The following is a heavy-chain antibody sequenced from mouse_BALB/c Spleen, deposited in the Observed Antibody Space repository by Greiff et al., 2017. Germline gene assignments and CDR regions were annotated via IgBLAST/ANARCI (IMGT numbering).Heavy chain of an antibody. D-gene: IGHD2-13*01. CDR3: ARERAYGDYREMDH. CDR2: ISCYNGAT. V-gene: IGHV1S34*01. Sequence: LVKPGASVKISCKASGYSFTGYYMHWVKQSHGKSLEWIGYISCYNGATSYNQKFKGKATFTVDTSSSTAYMQFNSLTSEDSAVYYCARERAYGDYREMDHWGQGTSVTVSS. J-gene: IGHJ4*01. CDR1: GYSFTGYY.